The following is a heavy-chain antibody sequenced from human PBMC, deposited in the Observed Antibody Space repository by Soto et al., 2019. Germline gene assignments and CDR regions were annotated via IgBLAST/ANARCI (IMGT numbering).Heavy chain of an antibody. D-gene: IGHD2-21*02. CDR1: GGTFSSYA. V-gene: IGHV1-69*13. J-gene: IGHJ4*02. Sequence: ASVKVSCKASGGTFSSYAISWVRQAPGQGLEWMGGIIPIFGTANYAQKFQGRVTITADESTSTAYMELSSLRSEDTAVYYCASHGGDPHTRFDYWGQGTLVTVSS. CDR3: ASHGGDPHTRFDY. CDR2: IIPIFGTA.